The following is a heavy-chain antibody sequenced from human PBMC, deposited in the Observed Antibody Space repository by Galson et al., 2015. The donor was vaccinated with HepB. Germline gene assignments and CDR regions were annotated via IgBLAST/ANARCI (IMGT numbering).Heavy chain of an antibody. CDR1: GDSVSSSTAA. J-gene: IGHJ6*02. CDR2: TYYRSKWYN. CDR3: ARDSFYDNTGYPVPRNFGVDV. V-gene: IGHV6-1*01. D-gene: IGHD3-22*01. Sequence: CAISGDSVSSSTAAWNWIRQSPSRGLEWLGRTYYRSKWYNDYAVSVKSRITINPDTSKNQFSLQLSSVTPDDTAVYYCARDSFYDNTGYPVPRNFGVDVWGQETTVTVSS.